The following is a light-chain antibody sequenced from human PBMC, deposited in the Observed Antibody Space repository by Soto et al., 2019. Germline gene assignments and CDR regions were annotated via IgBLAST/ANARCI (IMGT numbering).Light chain of an antibody. V-gene: IGKV1-39*01. CDR3: QQSYSTLLT. CDR1: QIINSY. Sequence: DVQMTQSPSSLSASVGDRVTITCRASQIINSYLNWYQHKPGKAPKLLIFTASTLESGVPSRFSGSGSGTDFTLTISSLQPEDFATYYCQQSYSTLLTFGQGTRLEIK. J-gene: IGKJ5*01. CDR2: TAS.